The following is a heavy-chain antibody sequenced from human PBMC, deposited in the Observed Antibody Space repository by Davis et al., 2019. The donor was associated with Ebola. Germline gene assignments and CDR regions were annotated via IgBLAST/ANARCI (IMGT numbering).Heavy chain of an antibody. J-gene: IGHJ4*02. V-gene: IGHV3-23*01. CDR2: ISGHGTTI. D-gene: IGHD2-21*02. Sequence: GESLKISCAASGFTFSRHAMSWVRQTPGEGLEWVSVISGHGTTIYYADSVRGRFPISRDNSKNTLYLQLNGLRDDDTAVYYCAKEGDYCGRDCYGSFDYWGQGTLVTVSS. CDR1: GFTFSRHA. CDR3: AKEGDYCGRDCYGSFDY.